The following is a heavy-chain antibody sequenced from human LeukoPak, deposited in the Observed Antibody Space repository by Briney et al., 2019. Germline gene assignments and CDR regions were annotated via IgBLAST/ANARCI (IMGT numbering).Heavy chain of an antibody. CDR2: ISSSSSTI. V-gene: IGHV3-48*04. J-gene: IGHJ4*02. D-gene: IGHD6-13*01. Sequence: GGSLRLSCAASGFTFSSYSMNWVRQAPGKGLEWVSYISSSSSTIYYADSVKGRFTISRDNAKNSLYLQMNSLRAEDTAVYYCARRVHSSSWSSYFDYWGQETLVTVSS. CDR1: GFTFSSYS. CDR3: ARRVHSSSWSSYFDY.